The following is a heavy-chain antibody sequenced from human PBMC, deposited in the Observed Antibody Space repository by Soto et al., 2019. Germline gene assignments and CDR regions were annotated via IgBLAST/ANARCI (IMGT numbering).Heavy chain of an antibody. CDR2: INHSGST. V-gene: IGHV4-34*01. J-gene: IGHJ6*03. Sequence: QVQLQQWGAGLLKPSETLSLTCAVYGGSFSGYYWSWIRQPPGKGLEWIGEINHSGSTNYNPSLKSRVTISVDTSKNQFSLKLSSVTAADTAVYYCASQLRPWGVISTYYYYYYMDVWGKGTTVTVSS. D-gene: IGHD2-21*01. CDR3: ASQLRPWGVISTYYYYYYMDV. CDR1: GGSFSGYY.